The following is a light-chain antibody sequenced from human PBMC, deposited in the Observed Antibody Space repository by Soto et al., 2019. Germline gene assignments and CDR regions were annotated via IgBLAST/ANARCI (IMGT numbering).Light chain of an antibody. Sequence: QSALTQPPSASGSPGQSVTISCTGTSSDVGGYHYVSWYQQYPGKVPKLMIYEVNKRPSGVPYRFSGSKSGNTASLTVSGLQAEDEADYYCSTYAGGNNVFGTGTKLTVL. V-gene: IGLV2-8*01. CDR3: STYAGGNNV. CDR2: EVN. J-gene: IGLJ1*01. CDR1: SSDVGGYHY.